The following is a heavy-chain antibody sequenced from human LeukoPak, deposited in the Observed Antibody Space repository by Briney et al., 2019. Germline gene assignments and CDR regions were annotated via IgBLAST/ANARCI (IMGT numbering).Heavy chain of an antibody. CDR3: ARARRLGELSLYRRMTYYFDY. J-gene: IGHJ4*02. Sequence: PSETLSLTCSVSGESFIGYFWTWLRQPPGKGLEWIGDINLIGRTRDNPSLKTRVSISVDTSTNQFSLTLTSVTAADTAVYYCARARRLGELSLYRRMTYYFDYWGQGTLVTVSS. V-gene: IGHV4-34*01. D-gene: IGHD3-16*02. CDR2: INLIGRT. CDR1: GESFIGYF.